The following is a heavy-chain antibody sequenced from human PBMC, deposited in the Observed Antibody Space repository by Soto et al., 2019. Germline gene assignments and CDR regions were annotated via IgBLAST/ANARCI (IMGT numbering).Heavy chain of an antibody. CDR3: ARVTYYYDSSGYYFDY. CDR2: IYYSGST. D-gene: IGHD3-22*01. CDR1: GGSISSYY. V-gene: IGHV4-59*08. Sequence: SETLSLTCTVSGGSISSYYWSWIRQPPGKGLEWIGYIYYSGSTNYNPSLKSRVTISVDTSKNQFSLKLSSVTAADTAVYYCARVTYYYDSSGYYFDYWGQGTLVIVSS. J-gene: IGHJ4*02.